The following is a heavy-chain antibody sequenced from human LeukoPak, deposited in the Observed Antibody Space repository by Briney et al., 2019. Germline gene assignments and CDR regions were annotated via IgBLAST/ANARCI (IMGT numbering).Heavy chain of an antibody. Sequence: GGSLRLSCAASGFTFSSYSMNWVRQAPGKGLEWVSVIYSGGSTYYADSVKGRFTISRDNSKNTLYLQMGSLIAEYMAVYYCARRFAAQLAFVDVWGKGTTVTISS. D-gene: IGHD3-3*02. CDR2: IYSGGST. J-gene: IGHJ6*04. CDR3: ARRFAAQLAFVDV. V-gene: IGHV3-66*02. CDR1: GFTFSSYS.